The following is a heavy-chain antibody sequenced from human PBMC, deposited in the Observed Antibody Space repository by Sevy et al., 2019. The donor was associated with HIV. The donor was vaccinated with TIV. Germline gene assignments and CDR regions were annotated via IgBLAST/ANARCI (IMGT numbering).Heavy chain of an antibody. V-gene: IGHV1-18*01. CDR1: GYTFENYG. Sequence: ASVKVSCKASGYTFENYGLGWVRQAPGQGLEWMGWISRYNANYAQHLQGRDTMTTDKSTSTAYKELRSLRTDDTAVYYCARAPSGSQGPGQYFQHWGQGTLVTVSS. CDR2: ISRYNA. J-gene: IGHJ1*01. CDR3: ARAPSGSQGPGQYFQH. D-gene: IGHD1-26*01.